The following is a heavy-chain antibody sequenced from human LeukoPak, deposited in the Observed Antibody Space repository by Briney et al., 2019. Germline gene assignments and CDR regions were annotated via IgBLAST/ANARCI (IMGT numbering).Heavy chain of an antibody. CDR3: ASFFDYGDYASHFDY. CDR1: GYTFTSYG. Sequence: GASVKVSCKASGYTFTSYGISWVRQAPGQGLEWMGWISAYNGNTNYAQKLQGRVTITTDESTSTAYMELSSLRSEDTAVYYCASFFDYGDYASHFDYWGQGTLVTVSS. V-gene: IGHV1-18*01. CDR2: ISAYNGNT. D-gene: IGHD4-17*01. J-gene: IGHJ4*02.